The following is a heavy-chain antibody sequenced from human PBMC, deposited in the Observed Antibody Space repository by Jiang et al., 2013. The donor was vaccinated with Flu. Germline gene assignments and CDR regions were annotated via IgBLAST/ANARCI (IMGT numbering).Heavy chain of an antibody. J-gene: IGHJ4*02. Sequence: VQLVESGPGLVKPSETLSLICSVSGDSISSSFWTWFRQSPGKGLEYLGYISYNGSTNYSPSLKSRVTMSVDSSKNQFSLRLHSMTAADTAVYFCARVGYYDVLTGAPYYFDFWGQGSRVTVSS. V-gene: IGHV4-59*13. D-gene: IGHD3-9*01. CDR1: GDSISSSF. CDR3: ARVGYYDVLTGAPYYFDF. CDR2: ISYNGST.